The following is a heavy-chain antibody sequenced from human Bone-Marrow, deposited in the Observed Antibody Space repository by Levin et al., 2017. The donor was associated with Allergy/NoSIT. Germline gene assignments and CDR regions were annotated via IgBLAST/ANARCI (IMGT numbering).Heavy chain of an antibody. Sequence: ASVKVSCTASGITVGNNYMCWVRQAPGKGLEWVSLIYSGGSTHYADSVEGRFTISRDSSKNTLYLQMNRLRAEDTAMYYCATRGSGRSLDSWGQGTLVTVSS. CDR3: ATRGSGRSLDS. CDR2: IYSGGST. J-gene: IGHJ4*02. CDR1: GITVGNNY. D-gene: IGHD3-10*01. V-gene: IGHV3-53*01.